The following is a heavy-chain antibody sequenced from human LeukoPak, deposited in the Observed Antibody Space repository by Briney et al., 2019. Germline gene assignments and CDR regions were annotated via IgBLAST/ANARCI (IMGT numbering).Heavy chain of an antibody. J-gene: IGHJ4*02. D-gene: IGHD2-15*01. Sequence: SVKVSCMASGGTFSSYAISWVRQAPGEGLEWMGGIIPIFGTANYAQKFQGRVTITADESTSTAYMELSSLRSEDTAVYYCATVVAATEGSYFDHWGQGTLVTVSS. CDR2: IIPIFGTA. CDR1: GGTFSSYA. V-gene: IGHV1-69*13. CDR3: ATVVAATEGSYFDH.